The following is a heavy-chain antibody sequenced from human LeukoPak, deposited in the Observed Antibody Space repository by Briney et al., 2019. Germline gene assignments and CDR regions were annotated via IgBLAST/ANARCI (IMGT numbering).Heavy chain of an antibody. CDR1: GFTFTSYG. J-gene: IGHJ4*02. CDR2: ITYDGYYQ. CDR3: ARGRSPVVRASPMGY. D-gene: IGHD3-10*01. V-gene: IGHV3-30*03. Sequence: PGTSLRLSCAAPGFTFTSYGLHWVRKAPGKGLEWVALITYDGYYQYYSDSVKGRLTTSSATSKNTLNLQMTSWRARATAVYYCARGRSPVVRASPMGYWGQGTLVTVSS.